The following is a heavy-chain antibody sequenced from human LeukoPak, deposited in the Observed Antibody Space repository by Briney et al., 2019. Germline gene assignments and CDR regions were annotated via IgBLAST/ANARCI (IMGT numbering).Heavy chain of an antibody. CDR1: GGSISSYY. V-gene: IGHV4-59*01. J-gene: IGHJ6*03. D-gene: IGHD2-2*02. CDR3: ARASTGYCSSTSCYRLYYYYYMDV. CDR2: IYYSGST. Sequence: PSETLSLTCTVSGGSISSYYWSWIRQPPGKGLEWIGYIYYSGSTNYNPSLKSRVTISVDTSKNQFSLKLSSVTAADTAVYYCARASTGYCSSTSCYRLYYYYYMDVWGKGTTVTVSS.